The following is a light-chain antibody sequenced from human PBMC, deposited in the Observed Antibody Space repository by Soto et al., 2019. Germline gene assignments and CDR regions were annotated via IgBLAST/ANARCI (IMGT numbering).Light chain of an antibody. CDR3: QQSYSTWSWT. CDR1: QRLSPS. CDR2: AAS. J-gene: IGKJ1*01. Sequence: DIQMTQSPSSLSASVGDRVTITCRASQRLSPSLHWYQQKAGKAPKVLIYAASTLQTGVPSRFGGSGSGTEFTLTISSLQPEDFATYYCQQSYSTWSWTFGQGTKVEMK. V-gene: IGKV1-39*01.